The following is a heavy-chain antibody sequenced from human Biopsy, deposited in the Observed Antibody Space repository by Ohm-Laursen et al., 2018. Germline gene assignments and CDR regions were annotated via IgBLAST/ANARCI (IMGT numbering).Heavy chain of an antibody. CDR2: ISEDGTNK. D-gene: IGHD3-10*01. CDR3: AKDRGVARTYYYYPYGMDV. Sequence: SLRLSCSASGFTFNSHEMNWVRQAPGKGLEWVASISEDGTNKYYEDSVKGRFTVSRDNSKNTLYLQMNSLRAEDTAVFYCAKDRGVARTYYYYPYGMDVWGQGTTVTVSS. J-gene: IGHJ6*02. CDR1: GFTFNSHE. V-gene: IGHV3-30*18.